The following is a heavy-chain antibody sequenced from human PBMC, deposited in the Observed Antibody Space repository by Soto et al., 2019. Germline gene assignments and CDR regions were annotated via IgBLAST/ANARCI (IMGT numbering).Heavy chain of an antibody. D-gene: IGHD3-22*01. CDR3: ARGSHKLHSYDSSGFYHYVDY. Sequence: SEALSLTCAVYGGSFSDYSWTWIRQPPGKGLEWIGEINDSGSTNYTPSLERRVTISRDTSKNRFSLKLSSVTAADTAVYYCARGSHKLHSYDSSGFYHYVDYWGQGSLVTVSS. CDR2: INDSGST. V-gene: IGHV4-34*01. CDR1: GGSFSDYS. J-gene: IGHJ4*02.